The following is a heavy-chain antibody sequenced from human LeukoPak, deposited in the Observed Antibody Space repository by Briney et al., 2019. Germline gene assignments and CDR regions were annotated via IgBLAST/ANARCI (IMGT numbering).Heavy chain of an antibody. CDR3: ARRRYFDTYLDP. CDR2: VSPAGSII. Sequence: ESLTFSCMGLEYDFANYSIGWVGQMPGGGLEWMGIVSPAGSIIHYSPSFQGQVTISVDRSVSTAYLQWTSLKASDSAMYFCARRRYFDTYLDPWGQGTLVTVSS. J-gene: IGHJ5*02. CDR1: EYDFANYS. V-gene: IGHV5-51*01. D-gene: IGHD2/OR15-2a*01.